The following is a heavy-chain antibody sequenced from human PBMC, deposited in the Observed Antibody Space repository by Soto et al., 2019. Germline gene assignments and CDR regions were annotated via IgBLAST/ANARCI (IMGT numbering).Heavy chain of an antibody. CDR1: GGSISSRGYS. Sequence: SETLSLTCAVSGGSISSRGYSWSWIRQPPGKGLEWLGYIYHSESTYYNPSLKSRVTISVDRSKNQFSLKLSSVTDADTAVYYCARVPDRWGQGTLVTVSS. CDR2: IYHSEST. CDR3: ARVPDR. V-gene: IGHV4-30-2*01. J-gene: IGHJ5*02. D-gene: IGHD2-2*01.